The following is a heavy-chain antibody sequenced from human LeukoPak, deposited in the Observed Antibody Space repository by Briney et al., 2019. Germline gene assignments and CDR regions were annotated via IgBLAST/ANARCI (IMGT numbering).Heavy chain of an antibody. CDR2: ISYDGSNK. CDR1: GFTFSSYA. CDR3: ASGRSGSGYYFDY. J-gene: IGHJ4*02. V-gene: IGHV3-30-3*01. Sequence: GGSLRLSCAASGFTFSSYAMHWVRQAPGKGLEWVAVISYDGSNKYYADSVKGRFTISRDNSKNTLYLQMNSLRAEDTAVYYCASGRSGSGYYFDYWGQGTLVTVSS. D-gene: IGHD3-10*01.